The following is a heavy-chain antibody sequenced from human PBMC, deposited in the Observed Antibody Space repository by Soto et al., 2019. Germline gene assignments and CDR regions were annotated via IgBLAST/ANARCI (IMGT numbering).Heavy chain of an antibody. CDR1: GFTFSSYA. D-gene: IGHD2-15*01. Sequence: GGSLRLSCAASGFTFSSYAMSWVRQAPGKGLEWVSAISGSGGSTYYADSVKGRFTISRDNSKNTLYLQMNRLRAENTAVYYCAKRYSKPPFDYWGQGTLVTVSS. J-gene: IGHJ4*02. V-gene: IGHV3-23*01. CDR3: AKRYSKPPFDY. CDR2: ISGSGGST.